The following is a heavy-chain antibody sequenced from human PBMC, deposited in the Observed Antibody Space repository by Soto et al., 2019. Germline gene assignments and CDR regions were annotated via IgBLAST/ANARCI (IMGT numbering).Heavy chain of an antibody. J-gene: IGHJ4*02. D-gene: IGHD6-19*01. Sequence: QVQLGQSGAEVKKPGASVKVSCKASGYTFTSYDINWVRQATGQGLEWMGWMNPNSGNTGYAQKFQGRVNMTSNISISPAYMELCSLRSAGTAVYSCARERSSGWYVDYWGQGTLVTVSS. CDR1: GYTFTSYD. V-gene: IGHV1-8*01. CDR2: MNPNSGNT. CDR3: ARERSSGWYVDY.